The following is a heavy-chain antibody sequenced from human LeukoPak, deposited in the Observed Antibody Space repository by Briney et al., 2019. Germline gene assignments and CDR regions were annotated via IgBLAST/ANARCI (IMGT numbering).Heavy chain of an antibody. CDR1: GGSISSYY. CDR2: IYYSGSP. J-gene: IGHJ4*02. D-gene: IGHD3-3*01. CDR3: ARGSYYDFWSGYYTSYYFDY. V-gene: IGHV4-59*01. Sequence: PSETLSLTCTVSGGSISSYYWSWIRQPPGKGLEWIGYIYYSGSPNYNPTLKSRVTISVDTSKNQFSLKLSSVTAADTAVYYCARGSYYDFWSGYYTSYYFDYWGQGTLVTVSS.